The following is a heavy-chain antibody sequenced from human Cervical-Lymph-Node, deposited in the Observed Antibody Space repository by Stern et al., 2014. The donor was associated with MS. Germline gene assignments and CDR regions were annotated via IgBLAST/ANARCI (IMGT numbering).Heavy chain of an antibody. J-gene: IGHJ6*02. CDR1: GFTFSRYV. CDR2: ISMNGGST. Sequence: EDQLVESGGGLVQPGGSLRLSCAASGFTFSRYVLHWVRQAPGKGLEYVSAISMNGGSTYYATSVKVRFTISRDNSKNTLYLQMGSLRAEDSAVYHCARIEGGLTADVWGQGTAVTVSS. V-gene: IGHV3-64*01. CDR3: ARIEGGLTADV. D-gene: IGHD1-26*01.